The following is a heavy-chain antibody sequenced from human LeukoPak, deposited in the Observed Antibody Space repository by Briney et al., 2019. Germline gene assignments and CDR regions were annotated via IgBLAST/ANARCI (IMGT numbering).Heavy chain of an antibody. CDR1: GFTFSSYA. J-gene: IGHJ4*02. D-gene: IGHD3-10*01. CDR2: ISVSGGST. CDR3: AKGFGYYGSGSSDY. V-gene: IGHV3-23*01. Sequence: GGTLRLSCAASGFTFSSYAMSWVRQAPGKGLEWVSAISVSGGSTYYADSVKGRLTISRDNSKDTLYLQMHSLRAEDTAVYYRAKGFGYYGSGSSDYWGQGTLVTVSS.